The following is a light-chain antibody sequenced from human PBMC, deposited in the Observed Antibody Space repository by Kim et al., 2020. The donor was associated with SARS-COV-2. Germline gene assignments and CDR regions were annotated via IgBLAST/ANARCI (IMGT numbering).Light chain of an antibody. CDR3: QKYNSAPLT. CDR1: QGISKS. Sequence: DIQMTQSPSSLSASVGDRVTITCRASQGISKSLAWYQQRPGKVPKLLIYAASTLQSGVPSRFSGSGSGTDFTLTISSLQPEDVATYFCQKYNSAPLTFGGGTKVDIK. CDR2: AAS. V-gene: IGKV1-27*01. J-gene: IGKJ4*01.